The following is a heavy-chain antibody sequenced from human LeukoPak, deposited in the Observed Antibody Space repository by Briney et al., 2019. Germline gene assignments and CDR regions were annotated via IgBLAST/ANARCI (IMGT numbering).Heavy chain of an antibody. J-gene: IGHJ3*02. CDR2: IYYSGST. Sequence: SETLSLTCAVYGGSFSGYYWGWIRQPPGKGLEWIGSIYYSGSTYYNPSLKSRVTISVDTSKNQFSLKLSSVTAADTAVYYCARRGSGWYRDAFDIWGQGTMVTVSS. D-gene: IGHD6-19*01. V-gene: IGHV4-39*01. CDR3: ARRGSGWYRDAFDI. CDR1: GGSFSGYY.